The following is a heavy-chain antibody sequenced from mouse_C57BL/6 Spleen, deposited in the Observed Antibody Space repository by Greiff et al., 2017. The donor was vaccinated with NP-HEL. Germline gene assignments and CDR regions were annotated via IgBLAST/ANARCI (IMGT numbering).Heavy chain of an antibody. J-gene: IGHJ1*03. D-gene: IGHD1-1*01. CDR2: IHPNSGST. CDR3: ARMYDGSSDWYFDV. V-gene: IGHV1-64*01. CDR1: GYTFTSYW. Sequence: QVQLQQPGAELVKPGASVKLSCKASGYTFTSYWMHWVKQRPGQGLEWIGMIHPNSGSTNYNEKFKSKATLTVDKSSSTAYMQLSSLTSEDSAVYYGARMYDGSSDWYFDVWGTGTTVTVSS.